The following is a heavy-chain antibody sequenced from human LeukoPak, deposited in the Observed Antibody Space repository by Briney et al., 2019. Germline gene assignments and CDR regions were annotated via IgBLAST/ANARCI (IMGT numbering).Heavy chain of an antibody. J-gene: IGHJ6*02. CDR3: ARHGSGSHAHGMDV. CDR1: GYTFTSYG. CDR2: VSAYNGNT. Sequence: ASVKVSCKASGYTFTSYGISWVRQAPGQGLEWMGWVSAYNGNTNYAQKLQGRVTMTTDTSTSTAYMELRSLRSDDTAVYYCARHGSGSHAHGMDVWGQGTTVTVSS. V-gene: IGHV1-18*01. D-gene: IGHD3-10*01.